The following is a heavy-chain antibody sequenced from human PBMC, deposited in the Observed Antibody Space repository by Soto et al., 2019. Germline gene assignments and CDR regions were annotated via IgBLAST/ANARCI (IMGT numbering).Heavy chain of an antibody. D-gene: IGHD6-19*01. CDR1: GYTFTGYA. J-gene: IGHJ4*02. Sequence: QVQLVQSGAEEKKPGASVKVSCKASGYTFTGYAVHWMRQAPGQRLEWMGWINAGNGNTKYSQKFQGRVTITRDTSTSTAYMELSSLRSEDTAVYYCARAVAVPADFDYWGQGTLVTVSS. CDR2: INAGNGNT. CDR3: ARAVAVPADFDY. V-gene: IGHV1-3*05.